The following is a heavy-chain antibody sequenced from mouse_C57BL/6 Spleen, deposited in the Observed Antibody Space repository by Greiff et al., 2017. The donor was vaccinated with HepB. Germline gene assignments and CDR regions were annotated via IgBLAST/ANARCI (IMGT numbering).Heavy chain of an antibody. CDR3: ARYGTGTGGVYFDY. D-gene: IGHD4-1*01. CDR1: GFTFTDYY. CDR2: ISNNANGYTT. Sequence: EVQVVESGGGLVQPGGSLSLSCAASGFTFTDYYMSWVRQTPGKALEWLGFISNNANGYTTEYTETVKGRFTISRDNSKSILYLQMNALRAEDTATYYCARYGTGTGGVYFDYWGQGTTLTVSS. J-gene: IGHJ2*01. V-gene: IGHV7-3*01.